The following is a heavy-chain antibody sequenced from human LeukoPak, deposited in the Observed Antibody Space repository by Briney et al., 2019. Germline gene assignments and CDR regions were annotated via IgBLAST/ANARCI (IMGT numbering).Heavy chain of an antibody. CDR1: GGSISSSSYY. CDR3: ARDGFLDKNFDY. Sequence: SETLSLTCTVSGGSISSSSYYWGWIRQPPGKGLEWIGSIYYSGSTYYNPSLKSRVTISVDTSKNQFSLKLSSVTAADTAVYYCARDGFLDKNFDYWGQGTLVTVSS. CDR2: IYYSGST. V-gene: IGHV4-39*07. J-gene: IGHJ4*02. D-gene: IGHD3-3*01.